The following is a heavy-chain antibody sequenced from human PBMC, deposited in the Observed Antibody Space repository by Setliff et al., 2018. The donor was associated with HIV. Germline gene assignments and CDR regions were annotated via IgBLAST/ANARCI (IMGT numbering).Heavy chain of an antibody. CDR2: INPNGGET. CDR3: VRGGDYCSSTSCYDPFDS. J-gene: IGHJ4*02. V-gene: IGHV1-2*02. CDR1: GYTFSGRY. D-gene: IGHD2-2*01. Sequence: GASVKVSCKASGYTFSGRYIHWVRQAPGQGLEWMGWINPNGGETNFAHKFQGRVTLTSDASISTAYMELLRLRSDDTSVFYCVRGGDYCSSTSCYDPFDSWGQGTQVTVSS.